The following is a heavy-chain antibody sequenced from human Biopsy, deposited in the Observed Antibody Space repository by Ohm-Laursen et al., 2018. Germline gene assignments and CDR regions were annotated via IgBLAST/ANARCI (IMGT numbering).Heavy chain of an antibody. CDR2: FSPEEGET. CDR1: GHALSDLS. CDR3: AADIIFTLDS. D-gene: IGHD2/OR15-2a*01. Sequence: SVKVSCKISGHALSDLSMHWVRQSPGKGLEWMGGFSPEEGETLYAQKFQGRVTMSEDTSTDTAYMELSSLTSEDTVVYYCAADIIFTLDSWGQGTLVTVSS. V-gene: IGHV1-24*01. J-gene: IGHJ4*02.